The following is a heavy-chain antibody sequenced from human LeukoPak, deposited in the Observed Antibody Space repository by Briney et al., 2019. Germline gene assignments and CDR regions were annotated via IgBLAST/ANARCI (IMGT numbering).Heavy chain of an antibody. CDR3: ARDPYSGSYGDYYYYYMDV. CDR1: GFTFSSYS. Sequence: GGSLRLSCAASGFTFSSYSMNWVRQAPGKGLEWVSSISSSSNYIYYADSVKGRFTISRDNAKDSLYLQMNSLRDEDTAVYYCARDPYSGSYGDYYYYYMDVWGKGTTVTISS. D-gene: IGHD1-26*01. V-gene: IGHV3-21*01. CDR2: ISSSSNYI. J-gene: IGHJ6*03.